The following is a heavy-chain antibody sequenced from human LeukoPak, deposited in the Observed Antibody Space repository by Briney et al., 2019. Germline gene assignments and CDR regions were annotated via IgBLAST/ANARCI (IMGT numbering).Heavy chain of an antibody. CDR1: GGSISSSSYY. D-gene: IGHD6-6*01. Sequence: RTSETLSLTCTVSGGSISSSSYYWGWIRQTPGKGLEWIGSIYYSGRTLYNPSLKSRVTISVDTSKNQFSLKLRSVTAADTAVYYCVRQGGYSSSQTYDSWGQGTLVTVSS. CDR3: VRQGGYSSSQTYDS. V-gene: IGHV4-39*01. J-gene: IGHJ4*02. CDR2: IYYSGRT.